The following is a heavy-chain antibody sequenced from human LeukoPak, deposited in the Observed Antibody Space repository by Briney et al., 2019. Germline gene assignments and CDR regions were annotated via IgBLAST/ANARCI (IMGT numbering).Heavy chain of an antibody. CDR2: ISYSGST. D-gene: IGHD3-10*01. CDR3: ARHGVYYASGSPSFDY. Sequence: SETLSLTCTVSSGSISRYYWSWIRQPPGKGLEWIGHISYSGSTNYNPSLKSRLTISVDTSKNQFSLKLSSVTAADTAVYYCARHGVYYASGSPSFDYWGQGTLVTVSS. CDR1: SGSISRYY. V-gene: IGHV4-59*08. J-gene: IGHJ4*02.